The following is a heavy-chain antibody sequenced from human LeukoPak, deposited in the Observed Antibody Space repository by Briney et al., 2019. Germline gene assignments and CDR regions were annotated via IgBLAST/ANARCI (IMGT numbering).Heavy chain of an antibody. CDR1: GDIFNIYS. Sequence: SVKVSSNASGDIFNIYSASWVRQAPGQGLEWMGGIIPIFGSTNYAQKFQGRVTITTDQSTRTAYMELNSLSSDDTAVYYCARVGRSRGSLPNSYYYMDVWGKGTTVTVSS. D-gene: IGHD1-26*01. J-gene: IGHJ6*03. V-gene: IGHV1-69*05. CDR3: ARVGRSRGSLPNSYYYMDV. CDR2: IIPIFGST.